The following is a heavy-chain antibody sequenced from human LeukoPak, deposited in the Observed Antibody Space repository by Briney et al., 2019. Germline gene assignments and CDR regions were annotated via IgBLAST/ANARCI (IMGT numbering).Heavy chain of an antibody. CDR2: ISSRSRTK. CDR1: GFTFSTYS. Sequence: PGGSLRLSCAASGFTFSTYSMNWVRQAPGKGLEWVSYISSRSRTKYYADSVKGRFTISRDNAKNSLNLQMNSLRDEDTAVNYCVTRCSPQDLDYWGQGTLVTVSS. J-gene: IGHJ4*02. CDR3: VTRCSPQDLDY. V-gene: IGHV3-48*02. D-gene: IGHD2-15*01.